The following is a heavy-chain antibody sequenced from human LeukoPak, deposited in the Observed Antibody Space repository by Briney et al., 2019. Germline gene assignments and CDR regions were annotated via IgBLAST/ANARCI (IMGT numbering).Heavy chain of an antibody. Sequence: GGSLTLSCAASGFTFSSYWMSWVRQAPGKGLEWVANIKQDGSEKYYVDSVNGRFTISRDNAKNSLYLQMNSLRAEDTAVYYCARVALTMVRGVIIMSKIFDYWGQGTLVTVSS. CDR3: ARVALTMVRGVIIMSKIFDY. CDR1: GFTFSSYW. J-gene: IGHJ4*02. D-gene: IGHD3-10*01. V-gene: IGHV3-7*01. CDR2: IKQDGSEK.